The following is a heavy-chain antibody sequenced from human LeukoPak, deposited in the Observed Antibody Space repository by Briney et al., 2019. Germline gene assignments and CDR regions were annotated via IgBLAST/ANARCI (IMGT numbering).Heavy chain of an antibody. CDR3: AREGGSYAPFDY. V-gene: IGHV1-69*04. CDR1: GGTFSSYA. CDR2: IIPIFGIA. Sequence: ASVKVSCKASGGTFSSYAISWVRQAPGQGLEWRGRIIPIFGIANYAQKFQGRVTITADKSTSTAYMELSSLRSEDTAVYYCAREGGSYAPFDYWGQGTLVTVSS. J-gene: IGHJ4*02. D-gene: IGHD1-26*01.